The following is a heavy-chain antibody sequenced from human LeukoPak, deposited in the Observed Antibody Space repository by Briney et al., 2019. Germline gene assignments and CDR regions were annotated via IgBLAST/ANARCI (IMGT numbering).Heavy chain of an antibody. CDR2: LYSDGNT. V-gene: IGHV3-53*01. J-gene: IGHJ4*02. Sequence: GGSLRLSCAASGLTVITNDMTWFGQAPGKGLEWVSVLYSDGNTKYADSVQGRFTISRDNSKNTLYLEMNSLSPDDTAVYYCARGVEPLAANTLAYWGQGTLVTVSS. D-gene: IGHD1-14*01. CDR1: GLTVITND. CDR3: ARGVEPLAANTLAY.